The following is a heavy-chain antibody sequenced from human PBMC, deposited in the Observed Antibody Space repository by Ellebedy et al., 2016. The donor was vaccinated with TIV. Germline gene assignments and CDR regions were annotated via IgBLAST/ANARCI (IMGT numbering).Heavy chain of an antibody. V-gene: IGHV4-39*07. CDR1: GDSIRSSGYY. CDR3: ARDLREVGAIDY. CDR2: IYHTGTT. J-gene: IGHJ4*02. Sequence: SETLSLTCTVSGDSIRSSGYYWAWIRQPPGKGLEWIGTIYHTGTTSYNPSLKSRVTISVDTSKNQFSLNLSSVTAADTAVYYCARDLREVGAIDYWGQGTLVTVS. D-gene: IGHD1-26*01.